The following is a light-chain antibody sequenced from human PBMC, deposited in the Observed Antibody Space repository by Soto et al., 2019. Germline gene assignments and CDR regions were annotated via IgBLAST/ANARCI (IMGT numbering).Light chain of an antibody. V-gene: IGKV3-20*01. J-gene: IGKJ1*01. CDR2: GAS. CDR3: QQYGSSPTWT. CDR1: QSVSSNY. Sequence: ESVLTQSPGTLSLSPGERATLSCRASQSVSSNYLAWYQQKPGQAPRLLIYGASTRATSIPDTFSGSGSGTDFTLTISRLEPEDSAVYYCQQYGSSPTWTFGQGTKVDIK.